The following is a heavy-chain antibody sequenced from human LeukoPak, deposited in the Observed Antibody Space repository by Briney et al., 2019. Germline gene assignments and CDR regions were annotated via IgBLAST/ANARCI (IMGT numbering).Heavy chain of an antibody. CDR3: ASAIVVVPAAIKNDAFDI. CDR1: GFTFSSYA. J-gene: IGHJ3*02. V-gene: IGHV3-30*07. Sequence: GGSLRLSCAASGFTFSSYAMHWVRQAPGKGLEWVAVISYDGSNKYYADSVKGRFTISRDNAKNSLYLQMNSLRAEDTAVYYCASAIVVVPAAIKNDAFDIWGQGTMVTVSS. D-gene: IGHD2-2*02. CDR2: ISYDGSNK.